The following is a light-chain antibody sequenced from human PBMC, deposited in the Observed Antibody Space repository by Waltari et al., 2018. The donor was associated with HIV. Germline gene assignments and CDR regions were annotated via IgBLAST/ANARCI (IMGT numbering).Light chain of an antibody. CDR1: SSDLAGYNP. V-gene: IGLV2-14*01. CDR3: SSYTSSSTYV. J-gene: IGLJ1*01. Sequence: QSALTQPASVSGSPGQSITLSCTGTSSDLAGYNPVYWYQQHPGNVPKLILYDVTIRPSGVSYRFSGSKSGNTASLTISGLQAEDEADYYCSSYTSSSTYVFGTGTKVTVL. CDR2: DVT.